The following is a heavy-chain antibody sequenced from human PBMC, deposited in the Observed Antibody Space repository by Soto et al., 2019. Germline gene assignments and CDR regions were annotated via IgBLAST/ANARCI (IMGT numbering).Heavy chain of an antibody. CDR3: AGDASYYSLWTGYYPSRNGMDV. V-gene: IGHV3-33*01. CDR1: GFTFSSFG. Sequence: QVQVVESGGGVVQPGRSLRLSCAASGFTFSSFGMHWVRQAPGKGLEWVSLIWYDGSKKSYGDSVKGRFTISRANSRNAVYLQMNSLRANDMAVYYCAGDASYYSLWTGYYPSRNGMDVWGQGTTVTVSS. D-gene: IGHD3-3*01. CDR2: IWYDGSKK. J-gene: IGHJ6*02.